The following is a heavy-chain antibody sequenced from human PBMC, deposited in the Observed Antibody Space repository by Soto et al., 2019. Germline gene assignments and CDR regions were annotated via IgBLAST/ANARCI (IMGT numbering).Heavy chain of an antibody. D-gene: IGHD2-15*01. CDR1: SGSTFSSDYY. V-gene: IGHV4-39*01. CDR3: TRLVVVATSGYVGFDH. J-gene: IGHJ4*02. Sequence: PSETLSLTCSVSSGSTFSSDYYWGWIRQAPGKGLEWIGSISYTGSTLHNPSLRSRVTISVDTPKSQFSLKLTSVTATDTAMYYCTRLVVVATSGYVGFDHWGQGTLVTVSS. CDR2: ISYTGST.